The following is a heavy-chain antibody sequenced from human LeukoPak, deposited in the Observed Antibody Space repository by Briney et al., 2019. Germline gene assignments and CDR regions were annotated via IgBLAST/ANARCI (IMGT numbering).Heavy chain of an antibody. Sequence: SETLSLTCTVSGGSISSYYWSWIRQPPGKGLEWIGEINHSGSTNYNPSLKSRVTISVDTSKNQFSLKLSSVTAADTAVYYCARGGYSYLYGMDVWGQGTTVTVSS. D-gene: IGHD5-18*01. CDR1: GGSISSYY. V-gene: IGHV4-34*01. J-gene: IGHJ6*02. CDR3: ARGGYSYLYGMDV. CDR2: INHSGST.